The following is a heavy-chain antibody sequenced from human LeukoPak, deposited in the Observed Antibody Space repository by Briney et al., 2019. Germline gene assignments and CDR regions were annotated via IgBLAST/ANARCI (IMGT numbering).Heavy chain of an antibody. V-gene: IGHV1-2*02. Sequence: ASVKVSCKASGHTFTDYYIHWVRQTPAQGLEWMGWINPNSGGTNYAQKFQGRVAMTRNMSISTAYMELSRLRSDDTAVYYCARGGAGDYGDYYDYWGQGTLVTVSS. J-gene: IGHJ4*02. CDR2: INPNSGGT. CDR1: GHTFTDYY. CDR3: ARGGAGDYGDYYDY. D-gene: IGHD3-10*01.